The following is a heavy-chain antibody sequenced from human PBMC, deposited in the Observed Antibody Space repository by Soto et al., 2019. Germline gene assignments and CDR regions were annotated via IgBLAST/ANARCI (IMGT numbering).Heavy chain of an antibody. J-gene: IGHJ6*02. D-gene: IGHD3-10*01. CDR3: ASVWFGELSAPDTYYYYGMDV. CDR1: GGTFSSYA. Sequence: GASVKVSCKASGGTFSSYAISWVRQAPGQGLEWMGGIIPIFGTANYAQKFQGRVTITADESTSTAYMELSSLRSEDTAVYYCASVWFGELSAPDTYYYYGMDVWGQGTTVTVSS. CDR2: IIPIFGTA. V-gene: IGHV1-69*13.